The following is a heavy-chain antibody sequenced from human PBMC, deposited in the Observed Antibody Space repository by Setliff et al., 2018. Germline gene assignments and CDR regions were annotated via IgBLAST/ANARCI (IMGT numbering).Heavy chain of an antibody. J-gene: IGHJ3*02. CDR2: INPSSGAT. CDR1: GYTFTGYY. CDR3: ARDGGGDSDAFDI. Sequence: ASVKVSCKTSGYTFTGYYMYWVRQAPGQGLEWMGRINPSSGATIYAQKFQGRVTMTSDTSISTAYMELGRLRSDDTAVYFCARDGGGDSDAFDIWGQGTMVTVSS. D-gene: IGHD3-16*01. V-gene: IGHV1-2*06.